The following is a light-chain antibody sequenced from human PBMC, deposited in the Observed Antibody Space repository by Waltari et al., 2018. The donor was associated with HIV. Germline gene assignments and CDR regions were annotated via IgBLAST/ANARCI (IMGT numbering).Light chain of an antibody. CDR3: QQYNRYPS. J-gene: IGKJ4*01. CDR2: AAS. V-gene: IGKV1D-16*01. CDR1: QGIGGW. Sequence: DIQMTQSPSSLSASVGGRVTPSWRAGQGIGGWVAWYQHKPGKAPKPLIYAASRLQNGVPSRFSASGFGTEFSLTIRNLQPEEFATYFCQQYNRYPSFGGGTKVEMK.